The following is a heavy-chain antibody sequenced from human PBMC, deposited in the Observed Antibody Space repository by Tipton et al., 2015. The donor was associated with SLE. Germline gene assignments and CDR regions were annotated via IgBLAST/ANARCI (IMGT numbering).Heavy chain of an antibody. Sequence: QLVQSGAEVKKPGESLKISCKASGYSFSSYWIGWVRQMPGKGLEWMGIIHPGNSDTTYRPSFQGQVTISADKSINTAYLQWNRLKASDTAIYYCVLPAWSWGQGSLVTVSA. D-gene: IGHD2-15*01. CDR3: VLPAWS. CDR2: IHPGNSDT. CDR1: GYSFSSYW. V-gene: IGHV5-51*03. J-gene: IGHJ5*02.